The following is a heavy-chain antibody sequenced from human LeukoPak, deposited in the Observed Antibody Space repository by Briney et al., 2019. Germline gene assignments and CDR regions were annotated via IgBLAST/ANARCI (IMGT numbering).Heavy chain of an antibody. CDR1: GFTFADYG. Sequence: GGSLRLSCAASGFTFADYGMSWVRQAPGKGLEWVSGITWNGGNTAYADSVKGRFTIPRDNAKNSLYLQMSSLRAEDTAVYYCARDLRRTLPGGDAFDIWGQGTMVTVSS. J-gene: IGHJ3*02. V-gene: IGHV3-20*04. CDR3: ARDLRRTLPGGDAFDI. CDR2: ITWNGGNT. D-gene: IGHD4-17*01.